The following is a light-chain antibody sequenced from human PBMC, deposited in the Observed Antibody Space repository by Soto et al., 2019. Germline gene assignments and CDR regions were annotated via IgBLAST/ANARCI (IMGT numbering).Light chain of an antibody. CDR1: SSNIGAGYD. CDR3: LSFDSSVSVV. V-gene: IGLV1-40*01. Sequence: QSVLTQPPSVSGAPGQTVTISCTGSSSNIGAGYDVPWYQQLPGRAPKLLIYGNTNRPSGVPDRFSGSKSGTSASLAITGLQAEDEADYYCLSFDSSVSVVFGGGTKLTVL. J-gene: IGLJ2*01. CDR2: GNT.